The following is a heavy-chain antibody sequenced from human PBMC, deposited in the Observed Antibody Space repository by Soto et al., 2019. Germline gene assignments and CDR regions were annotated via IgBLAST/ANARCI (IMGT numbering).Heavy chain of an antibody. D-gene: IGHD2-8*01. CDR3: VGYCTNGVCYTGPYYYGMDV. Sequence: ASETLSLTCAVYGGSFSGYYWSWIRQPPGKGLEWIGEINHSGSTNYNSSLKSRVTISVDTSKNQFSLKLSSVTAADTAVYYCVGYCTNGVCYTGPYYYGMDVWGQGTTVPVS. CDR2: INHSGST. J-gene: IGHJ6*02. CDR1: GGSFSGYY. V-gene: IGHV4-34*01.